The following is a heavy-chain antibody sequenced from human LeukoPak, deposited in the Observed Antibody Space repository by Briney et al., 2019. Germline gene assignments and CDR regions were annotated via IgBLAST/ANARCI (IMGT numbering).Heavy chain of an antibody. Sequence: ASVKVSCKASGYTFTSYGISWVRQAPGQGLEWMGWINPNSGGTNYAQKFQGRVTMTRDTSISTAYMELSRLRSDDPAVYYCARVRGASGSYSSGWFDPWGQGTLVTVSS. D-gene: IGHD1-26*01. J-gene: IGHJ5*02. CDR3: ARVRGASGSYSSGWFDP. CDR2: INPNSGGT. CDR1: GYTFTSYG. V-gene: IGHV1-2*02.